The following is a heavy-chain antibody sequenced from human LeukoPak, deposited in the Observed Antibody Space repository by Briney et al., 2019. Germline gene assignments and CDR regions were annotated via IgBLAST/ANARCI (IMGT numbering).Heavy chain of an antibody. CDR2: ISWNSGSI. CDR1: GFTFDDYA. V-gene: IGHV3-9*01. Sequence: HPGGSLRLSCAASGFTFDDYAMHWVRQAPGKGLVWVSGISWNSGSIGYADSVKGRFTISRDNAKNSLYLQMNSLRAEDTALYYCAKDNGLGILTSYGMDVWGQGTTVTVSS. D-gene: IGHD3-3*01. J-gene: IGHJ6*02. CDR3: AKDNGLGILTSYGMDV.